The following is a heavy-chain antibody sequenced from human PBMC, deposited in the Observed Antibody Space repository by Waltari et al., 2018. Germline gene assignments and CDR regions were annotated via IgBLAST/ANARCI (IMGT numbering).Heavy chain of an antibody. CDR2: IKRKIDGEAT. CDR1: GYGVGKAY. D-gene: IGHD4-17*01. Sequence: EVLLVESGGGLVRPGGSLRLACSASGYGVGKAYMSWVRQAPGKGLEWVGRIKRKIDGEATEYAAPVKGRFTISRDDSKNTLYLQMNSLKTEDTAVCYCATPTTVNYYFDYWGQGTLVTVSS. V-gene: IGHV3-15*01. CDR3: ATPTTVNYYFDY. J-gene: IGHJ4*02.